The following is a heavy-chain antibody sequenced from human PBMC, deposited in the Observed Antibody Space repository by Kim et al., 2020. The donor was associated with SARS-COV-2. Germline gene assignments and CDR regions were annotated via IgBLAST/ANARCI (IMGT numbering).Heavy chain of an antibody. CDR3: AGTSHMDV. CDR2: GTNT. J-gene: IGHJ6*02. V-gene: IGHV3-23*01. Sequence: GTNTYYADSVTSRFAISRDNSKNTLYLQMTSLRAEDTAVYFCAGTSHMDVWGQGTTVTVSS. D-gene: IGHD1-7*01.